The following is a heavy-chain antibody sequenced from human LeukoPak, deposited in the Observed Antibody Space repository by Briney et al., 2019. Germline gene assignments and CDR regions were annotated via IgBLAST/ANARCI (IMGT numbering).Heavy chain of an antibody. CDR1: GFTFSSYS. CDR2: ISSSSSYI. V-gene: IGHV3-21*01. CDR3: ARDSHAENYYDSSGYYPGYFQH. J-gene: IGHJ1*01. D-gene: IGHD3-22*01. Sequence: GGSLRLSCAASGFTFSSYSMNWVRQAPGKGLEWVSSISSSSSYIYYADSVKGRFTISRDNAKNSLYLQVNSLRAEDTAVYYCARDSHAENYYDSSGYYPGYFQHWGQGTLVTVSS.